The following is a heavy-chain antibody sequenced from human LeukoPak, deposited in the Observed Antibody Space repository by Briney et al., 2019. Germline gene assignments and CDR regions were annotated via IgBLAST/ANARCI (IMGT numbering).Heavy chain of an antibody. Sequence: GGSLRLSCAASGFTFSSYAMSWVRQAPGKGLEWVSAISGSGGSTYYADSVKGRFTISRDNSKNTLYLQMNSLRAEDTAVYYCAKSHCSSTSCYYYYYMDVWGKGTTDTVSS. CDR1: GFTFSSYA. V-gene: IGHV3-23*01. D-gene: IGHD2-2*01. CDR2: ISGSGGST. J-gene: IGHJ6*03. CDR3: AKSHCSSTSCYYYYYMDV.